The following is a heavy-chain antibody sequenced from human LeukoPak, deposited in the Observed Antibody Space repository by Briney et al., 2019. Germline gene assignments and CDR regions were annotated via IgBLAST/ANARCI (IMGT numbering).Heavy chain of an antibody. Sequence: PSETLSLTCAVYGGSFSGYYWSWIRQPPGKGLEWIGEINHSGYTNYNPSLKSRVTITVDTSKNQFSLKLSSVTAADTAVYYCARGGDYDILTGYSGSADGMDVWGQGTTVTVSS. CDR3: ARGGDYDILTGYSGSADGMDV. CDR2: INHSGYT. CDR1: GGSFSGYY. V-gene: IGHV4-34*01. J-gene: IGHJ6*01. D-gene: IGHD3-9*01.